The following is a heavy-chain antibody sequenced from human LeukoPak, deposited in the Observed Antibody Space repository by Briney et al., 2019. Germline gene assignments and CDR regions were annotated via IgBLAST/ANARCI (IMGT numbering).Heavy chain of an antibody. CDR1: GFTVSSNS. V-gene: IGHV3-53*01. J-gene: IGHJ4*02. CDR3: AKDSRTTYDSSWLYYFDS. CDR2: IYSGTI. Sequence: GGSLRLSCTVSGFTVSSNSMSWVRQAPGKGLEWVSFIYSGTIHYSDSVKGRFTISRDNSKNTLYLQMNRLRAEDTAVYYCAKDSRTTYDSSWLYYFDSWGQGTLVTVSS. D-gene: IGHD6-13*01.